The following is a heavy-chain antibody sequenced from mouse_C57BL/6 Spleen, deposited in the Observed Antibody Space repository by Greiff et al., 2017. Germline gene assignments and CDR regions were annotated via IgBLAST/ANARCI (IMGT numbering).Heavy chain of an antibody. D-gene: IGHD2-1*01. CDR2: ISDGGSYT. J-gene: IGHJ4*01. CDR3: ARALLGLHAMDY. Sequence: EVKLMESGGGLVKPGGSLKLSCAASGFTFSSYAMSWVRQTPEKRLEWVATISDGGSYTYYPDNVKGRFTISRDNAKNNLYLQMSHLKSEDTAMYYCARALLGLHAMDYWGQGTSVTVSS. CDR1: GFTFSSYA. V-gene: IGHV5-4*03.